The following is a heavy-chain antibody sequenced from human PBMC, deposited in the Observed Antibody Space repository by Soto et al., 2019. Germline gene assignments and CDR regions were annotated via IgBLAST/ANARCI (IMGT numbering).Heavy chain of an antibody. D-gene: IGHD7-27*01. CDR2: ISYDGTNK. CDR3: ARDPKTSGGQHWAFNYFDS. CDR1: GFSFSISP. V-gene: IGHV3-30-3*01. Sequence: XGSLRLSCAASGFSFSISPMHWVRQAPGKGPEWVALISYDGTNKFYADSVKGRFTISRDNSKSTLYLQVDSLRPEDAAVYYCARDPKTSGGQHWAFNYFDSWGQGNLVTVSS. J-gene: IGHJ4*02.